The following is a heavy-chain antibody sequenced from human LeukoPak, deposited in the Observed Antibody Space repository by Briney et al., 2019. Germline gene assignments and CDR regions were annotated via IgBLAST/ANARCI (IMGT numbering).Heavy chain of an antibody. V-gene: IGHV1-18*01. D-gene: IGHD2-15*01. CDR3: ARGGYCSGGSCYGGYYFDY. J-gene: IGHJ4*02. Sequence: ASVKVSCKASGYTFTSYGISWVRQAPGQGLEWMGWISAYNGNTNYAQKLQGRVTMTTDTSTNTAYMELRSLRSDDTAVYYCARGGYCSGGSCYGGYYFDYWGQGTLVTVSS. CDR2: ISAYNGNT. CDR1: GYTFTSYG.